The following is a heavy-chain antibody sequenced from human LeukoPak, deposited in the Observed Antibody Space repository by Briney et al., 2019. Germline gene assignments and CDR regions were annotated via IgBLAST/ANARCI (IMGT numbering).Heavy chain of an antibody. D-gene: IGHD3-22*01. CDR2: IKQDGSEK. CDR3: ARGPYYYDSSGFGVFDY. V-gene: IGHV3-7*01. J-gene: IGHJ4*02. CDR1: GFTFSSYW. Sequence: GGSLRLSCAASGFTFSSYWMSWVRQAPGKGLEWVANIKQDGSEKYYVDSVKGRFTISRDNAKNSLYLQMNSLRAEDTAVYYCARGPYYYDSSGFGVFDYWGQGTLVTVSS.